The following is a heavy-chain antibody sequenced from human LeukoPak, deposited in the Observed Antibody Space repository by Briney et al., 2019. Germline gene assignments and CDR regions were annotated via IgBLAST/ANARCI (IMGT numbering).Heavy chain of an antibody. Sequence: ASVKVSCKASGYIFSAYYIHWARQTPGQGLEWIGWINPDSGTTNSAQMFRGRVTMTRDTSVNTVFMELSGLTFDDTAMYFCARGKRGKYFFEYWGQGALVTVSS. V-gene: IGHV1-2*02. J-gene: IGHJ4*02. D-gene: IGHD1-1*01. CDR1: GYIFSAYY. CDR2: INPDSGTT. CDR3: ARGKRGKYFFEY.